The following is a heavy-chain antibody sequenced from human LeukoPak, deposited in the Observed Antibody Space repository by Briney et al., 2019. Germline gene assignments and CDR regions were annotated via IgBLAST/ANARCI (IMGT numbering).Heavy chain of an antibody. CDR2: IYHTGSA. Sequence: SETLSLTCGVSNYYISSGSYWSWIRQPPGKGLEWIGSIYHTGSAYYSSSLQSRVTISVDTSKNQFSVKLSSVTAADTAVYYCARANDRGGTSPLDYWGQGTLVTVSS. D-gene: IGHD2-2*01. CDR3: ARANDRGGTSPLDY. V-gene: IGHV4-38-2*01. CDR1: NYYISSGSY. J-gene: IGHJ4*02.